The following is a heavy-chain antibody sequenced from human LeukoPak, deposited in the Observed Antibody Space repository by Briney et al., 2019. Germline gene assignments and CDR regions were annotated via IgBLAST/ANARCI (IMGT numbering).Heavy chain of an antibody. V-gene: IGHV1-2*02. CDR1: GYTFTGYY. Sequence: ASVKISCKASGYTFTGYYIHWVRHAPGQGLEWMGWINPNSGGTNYAQKFQGRVTMTRDTSISTAYMELSRLRSDDTAVYYCARVGDSYGLYYFDYWGQGTLVTVSS. CDR3: ARVGDSYGLYYFDY. D-gene: IGHD5-18*01. CDR2: INPNSGGT. J-gene: IGHJ4*02.